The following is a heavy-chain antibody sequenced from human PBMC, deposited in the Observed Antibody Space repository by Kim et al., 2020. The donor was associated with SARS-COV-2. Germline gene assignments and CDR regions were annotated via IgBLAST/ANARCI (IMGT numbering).Heavy chain of an antibody. CDR2: INTGNGKT. CDR3: ARDDRFYAWGP. J-gene: IGHJ5*02. CDR1: GYTFTSYA. Sequence: ASVKVSCKASGYTFTSYALHWVRQAPGQRLECMGWINTGNGKTTYSEKFQGRVTITRDTSASTAYMELSSLTSEDTAVYYCARDDRFYAWGPWGQGTLVTVSS. D-gene: IGHD3-10*02. V-gene: IGHV1-3*04.